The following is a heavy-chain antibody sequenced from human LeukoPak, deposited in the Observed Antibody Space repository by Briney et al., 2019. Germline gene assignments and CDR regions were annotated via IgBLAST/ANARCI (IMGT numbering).Heavy chain of an antibody. Sequence: ASVKVSCKASGYTFSGYYMNWVRQAPGQGPEWMGWINPHSGGTNDAQKFQGRVTMTRETSISTAYMELSRLRPEDTAVYYCARGGGESNSYYAYFDYWGEGALVTVSS. CDR1: GYTFSGYY. V-gene: IGHV1-2*02. CDR3: ARGGGESNSYYAYFDY. J-gene: IGHJ4*02. CDR2: INPHSGGT. D-gene: IGHD3-22*01.